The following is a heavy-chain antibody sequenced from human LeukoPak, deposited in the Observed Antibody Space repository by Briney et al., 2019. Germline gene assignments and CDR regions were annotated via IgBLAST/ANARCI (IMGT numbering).Heavy chain of an antibody. V-gene: IGHV4-34*01. Sequence: SETLSLTCALYGGSLSGYYWSWIRQPPGKGMEWIGEMNKSGSPNDNRSLKSRVTLTEDQSKNQFSLKLSSVPAADTAVYYCASCVYGSSTSCSCYFDYWGQGTLVTVSS. J-gene: IGHJ4*02. CDR3: ASCVYGSSTSCSCYFDY. D-gene: IGHD2-2*01. CDR2: MNKSGSP. CDR1: GGSLSGYY.